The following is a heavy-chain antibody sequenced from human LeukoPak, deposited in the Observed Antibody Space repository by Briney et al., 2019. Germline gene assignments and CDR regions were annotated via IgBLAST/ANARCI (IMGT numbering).Heavy chain of an antibody. CDR3: AKDLTTVTTQGDY. J-gene: IGHJ4*02. V-gene: IGHV3-30*02. D-gene: IGHD4-17*01. CDR2: IRYDGSDK. Sequence: GGSLRLSCAASGFTFSSYGMHWVRQAPGKGLEWVAFIRYDGSDKYYADSVKGRFTISRDNSKNTLYLQMNSLRAEDTAVYYCAKDLTTVTTQGDYWGQGTLVTVSS. CDR1: GFTFSSYG.